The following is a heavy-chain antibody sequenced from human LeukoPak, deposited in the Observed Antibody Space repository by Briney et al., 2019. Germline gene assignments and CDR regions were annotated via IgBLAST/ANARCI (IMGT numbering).Heavy chain of an antibody. CDR1: GCGFTSYW. Sequence: GASLQISCKGSGCGFTSYWIGWVRRMPGKGLEWMGIIYPGDSDTRYSPSFQGQVTISADKSISTAYLQWSSLKTSDTAMYYCARQAVAAAGTWEYNWFDPWGQGTLVTVSS. CDR3: ARQAVAAAGTWEYNWFDP. CDR2: IYPGDSDT. J-gene: IGHJ5*02. V-gene: IGHV5-51*01. D-gene: IGHD6-13*01.